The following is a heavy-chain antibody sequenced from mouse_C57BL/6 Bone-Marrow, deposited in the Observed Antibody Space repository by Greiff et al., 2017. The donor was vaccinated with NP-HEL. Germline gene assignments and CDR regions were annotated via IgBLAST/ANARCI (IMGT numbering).Heavy chain of an antibody. CDR2: ISNGGGST. J-gene: IGHJ1*03. D-gene: IGHD6-5*01. V-gene: IGHV5-12*01. CDR1: GFTFSDYY. CDR3: ARHRSLNYWYFDV. Sequence: EVMLVESGGGLVQPGGSLKLSCAASGFTFSDYYMYWVRQTPEKRLEWVAYISNGGGSTYYPDTVKGRFTISRDNAKNTLYLQMSRLKSEDTAMYYCARHRSLNYWYFDVWGTGTTVTVSS.